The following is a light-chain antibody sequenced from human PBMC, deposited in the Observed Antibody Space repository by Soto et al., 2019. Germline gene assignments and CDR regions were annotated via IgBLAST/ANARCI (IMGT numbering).Light chain of an antibody. Sequence: QSAQTQPASVSGSPGQSITISCTGTSSDVGGYNFVSWYQHHPHKAPKLMIYEVSNRPSGVSDRFSGSKSGNTASLTISGLQAEDEADYYCSSYASGSTLVIFGGGTKLTVL. CDR2: EVS. J-gene: IGLJ2*01. V-gene: IGLV2-14*01. CDR1: SSDVGGYNF. CDR3: SSYASGSTLVI.